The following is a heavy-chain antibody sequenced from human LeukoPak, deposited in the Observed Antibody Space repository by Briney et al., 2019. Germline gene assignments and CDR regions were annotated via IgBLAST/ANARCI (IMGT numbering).Heavy chain of an antibody. D-gene: IGHD3-16*01. V-gene: IGHV3-21*01. CDR2: ISSSSSYI. CDR3: ARRGTLGAFDI. CDR1: GFTFSIYS. Sequence: GGSLRLSCAASGFTFSIYSMNWVRQAPGKGLEWVSSISSSSSYIYYADSVKGRFTISRDNAKNSLYLQINSLRAEDTAVYYCARRGTLGAFDIWGQGTMVTVSS. J-gene: IGHJ3*02.